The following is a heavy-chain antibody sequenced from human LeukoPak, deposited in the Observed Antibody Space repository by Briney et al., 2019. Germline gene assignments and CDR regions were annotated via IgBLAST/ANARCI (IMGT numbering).Heavy chain of an antibody. V-gene: IGHV3-7*01. CDR3: ARGYWNFGL. J-gene: IGHJ2*01. CDR1: GFTFSNYW. Sequence: GGSLRLSCVASGFTFSNYWMTWVRQAPGKGLEWLANIKQDGSEKYYVDSVKGRFTSSRDNTKNSLYLQMNRLRAEDTAVYYCARGYWNFGLWGRGTQVTVSS. CDR2: IKQDGSEK.